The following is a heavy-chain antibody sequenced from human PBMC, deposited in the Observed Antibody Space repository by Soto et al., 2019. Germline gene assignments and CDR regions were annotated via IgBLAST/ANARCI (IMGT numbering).Heavy chain of an antibody. D-gene: IGHD4-4*01. CDR2: ISGSGGST. Sequence: PGGSLRLSCAASGFTFSSYAMSWVRQAPGKGLEWVSAISGSGGSTYYADSVKGRFTISRDNSKNTLYLQMNSLRAEDTAVYYCAKGEVSNYSDYYYGMDVWGQGTTVTVSS. CDR1: GFTFSSYA. CDR3: AKGEVSNYSDYYYGMDV. V-gene: IGHV3-23*01. J-gene: IGHJ6*02.